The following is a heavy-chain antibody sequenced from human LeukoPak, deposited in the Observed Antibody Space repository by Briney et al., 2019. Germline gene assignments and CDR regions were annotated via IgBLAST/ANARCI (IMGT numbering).Heavy chain of an antibody. CDR2: IYYSGST. CDR1: GGSISSGDYY. D-gene: IGHD6-6*01. J-gene: IGHJ4*02. V-gene: IGHV4-30-4*01. CDR3: ARGSWSSSIDY. Sequence: SETLSLTCTVSGGSISSGDYYWSWIRQPPGKGLEYIGYIYYSGSTYYNPSLKSRITISGDTSKNQFSLKLSSVTAADTAVYYCARGSWSSSIDYWGQGTLVTVSS.